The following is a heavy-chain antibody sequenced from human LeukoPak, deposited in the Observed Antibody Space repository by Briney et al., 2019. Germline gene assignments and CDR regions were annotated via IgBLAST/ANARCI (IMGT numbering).Heavy chain of an antibody. Sequence: GGSLRLSCAASGFTFSTYGMSWVRQAPGKGLEWVSSISSSSSYIYYVDSVKGRFTISRDNAKNTLYLQMNNLRAEDTAIYYCATDYYVSGSYYRLFYWGQGTLVTVSS. CDR1: GFTFSTYG. D-gene: IGHD3-10*01. J-gene: IGHJ4*02. CDR3: ATDYYVSGSYYRLFY. V-gene: IGHV3-21*01. CDR2: ISSSSSYI.